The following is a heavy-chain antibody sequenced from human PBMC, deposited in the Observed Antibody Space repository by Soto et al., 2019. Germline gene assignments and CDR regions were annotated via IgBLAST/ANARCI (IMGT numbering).Heavy chain of an antibody. J-gene: IGHJ4*02. D-gene: IGHD3-22*01. CDR3: AREGASGSHSGY. V-gene: IGHV1-69*01. Sequence: QVQLVQSGAEVKKPGSSVKVSCKASGGTFTSYAISWVRQAPGQGLEWMGGIIPIFGTANYAQKFQGRVTMAAGDSTSTAYMELCSLRSEDTAVYYCAREGASGSHSGYLGQGTLVTVSS. CDR1: GGTFTSYA. CDR2: IIPIFGTA.